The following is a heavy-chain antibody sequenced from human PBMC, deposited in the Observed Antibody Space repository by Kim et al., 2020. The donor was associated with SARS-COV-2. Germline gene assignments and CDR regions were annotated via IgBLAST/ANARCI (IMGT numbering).Heavy chain of an antibody. V-gene: IGHV3-30*02. J-gene: IGHJ6*02. Sequence: ADSVKGRFTISRDNSKNTLYLQMNSLRAEDTAVYYCAKDGALYYYYGMDVWGQGTTVTVSS. D-gene: IGHD3-16*01. CDR3: AKDGALYYYYGMDV.